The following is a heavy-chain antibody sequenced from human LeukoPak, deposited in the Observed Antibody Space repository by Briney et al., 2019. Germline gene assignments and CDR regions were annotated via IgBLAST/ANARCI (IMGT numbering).Heavy chain of an antibody. CDR1: GFTFSSYG. J-gene: IGHJ4*02. D-gene: IGHD6-6*01. Sequence: GGSLRLSCAASGFTFSSYGMHWVRQAPGKGLEWVAFIRYDGSNKYYADSVKGRFTISRDNSKNTLYLQMNSLRAEDTAVYYCAKDGGLGYSSSSAFDYWGQGTLVTVSS. CDR3: AKDGGLGYSSSSAFDY. CDR2: IRYDGSNK. V-gene: IGHV3-30*02.